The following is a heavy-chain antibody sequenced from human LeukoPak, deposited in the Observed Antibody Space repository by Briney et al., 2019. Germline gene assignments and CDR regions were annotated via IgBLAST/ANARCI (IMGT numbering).Heavy chain of an antibody. J-gene: IGHJ3*02. V-gene: IGHV3-30*18. CDR1: GFTFSSYG. CDR3: AKKRVGADYPDAFDI. CDR2: ISYDGSNK. Sequence: PGRSLRLSCAASGFTFSSYGMPWVRQAPGKGLEWVAVISYDGSNKYYADSVKGRFTISRDNSKNTLYLQMNSLRAEDTAVYYCAKKRVGADYPDAFDIWGQGTMVTVSS. D-gene: IGHD1-26*01.